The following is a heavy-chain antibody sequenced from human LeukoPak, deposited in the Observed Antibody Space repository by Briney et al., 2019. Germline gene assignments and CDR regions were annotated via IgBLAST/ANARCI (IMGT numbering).Heavy chain of an antibody. J-gene: IGHJ4*02. D-gene: IGHD3-3*01. Sequence: GGSLRISCAASGFTFSRYAMHWVRQAPGKGLEWVALISYDANIGSNKYYADSVKGRFTISRDNSKNTLYLQMNSLRAEDTAVYYCARDGGYDFWSGYYQDYWGQGTLVTVSS. CDR3: ARDGGYDFWSGYYQDY. CDR2: ISYDANIGSNK. V-gene: IGHV3-30-3*01. CDR1: GFTFSRYA.